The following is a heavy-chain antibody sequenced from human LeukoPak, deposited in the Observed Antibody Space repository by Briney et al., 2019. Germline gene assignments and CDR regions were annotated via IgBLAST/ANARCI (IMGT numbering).Heavy chain of an antibody. V-gene: IGHV3-23*01. CDR2: VSGSGGST. J-gene: IGHJ6*03. D-gene: IGHD6-19*01. Sequence: GGSLRLSCAASGFTFSSDAMSWVRQAPGKGLEWVSAVSGSGGSTYYADSVKGRFTISRDNAKNSLYLQMNSLRAEDTAVYYCARFEQSFYYYYYYMDVWGKGTTVTVSS. CDR3: ARFEQSFYYYYYYMDV. CDR1: GFTFSSDA.